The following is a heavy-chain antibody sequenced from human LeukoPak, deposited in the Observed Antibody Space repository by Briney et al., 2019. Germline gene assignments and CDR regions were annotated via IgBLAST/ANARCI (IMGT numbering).Heavy chain of an antibody. Sequence: PSETLSLTCTVSGGSIGSYDWAWIRQPPGKGLEWIGYMNARGSTYYSPSLKSRVTFLVDASKKHLSLRLNSVTAADTAVYYCASGPWELDYWGQGTLVTVSP. J-gene: IGHJ4*02. D-gene: IGHD1-26*01. V-gene: IGHV4-4*08. CDR2: MNARGST. CDR3: ASGPWELDY. CDR1: GGSIGSYD.